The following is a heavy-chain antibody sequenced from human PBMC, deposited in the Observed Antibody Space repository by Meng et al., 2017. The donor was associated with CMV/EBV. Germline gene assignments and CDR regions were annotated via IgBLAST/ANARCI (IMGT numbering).Heavy chain of an antibody. V-gene: IGHV3-48*04. CDR1: GFTFSSYS. D-gene: IGHD3-10*01. CDR2: ISSSSSTI. CDR3: ARGSHYYGSGSYYKPSVDNWFDP. J-gene: IGHJ5*02. Sequence: GESLKISCAASGFTFSSYSMNWVRQAPGKGLEWVSYISSSSSTIYCADSVKGRFTISRDNAKNSLYLQMNSLRAEDTAVYYCARGSHYYGSGSYYKPSVDNWFDPWGQGTLVTVSS.